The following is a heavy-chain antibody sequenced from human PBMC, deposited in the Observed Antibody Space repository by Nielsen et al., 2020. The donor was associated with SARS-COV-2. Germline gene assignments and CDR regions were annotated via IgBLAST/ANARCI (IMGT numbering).Heavy chain of an antibody. CDR2: IRSKAKDYAT. Sequence: GGSLRLSCAASGFTFSDSSMNWVRQASGKGLEWLGRIRSKAKDYATEYPASVKGRFIISRDDSKNTAYLLMNSLKIDDTAVYYFARVNPTSGSWFDAFDIWGQGTLVTVSS. V-gene: IGHV3-73*01. CDR1: GFTFSDSS. J-gene: IGHJ3*02. D-gene: IGHD1-26*01. CDR3: ARVNPTSGSWFDAFDI.